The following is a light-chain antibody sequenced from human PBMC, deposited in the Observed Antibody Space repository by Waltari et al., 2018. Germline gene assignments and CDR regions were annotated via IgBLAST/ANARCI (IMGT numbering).Light chain of an antibody. J-gene: IGKJ4*01. CDR2: GVS. V-gene: IGKV3-20*01. CDR3: QQYDNPPQP. Sequence: IVLTQSPGTLSLSPGERAILACRASKSVGRNYLAWYQQSPGQPPRHLIYGVSTRATGILDRFSGGGSGTDFNLAISRLETEDFAVYYCQQYDNPPQPFGAATKVEVK. CDR1: KSVGRNY.